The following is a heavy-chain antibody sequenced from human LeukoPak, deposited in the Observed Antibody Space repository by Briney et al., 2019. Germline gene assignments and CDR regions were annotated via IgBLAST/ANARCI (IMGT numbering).Heavy chain of an antibody. D-gene: IGHD1-26*01. V-gene: IGHV4-59*08. CDR2: IYYSGST. CDR3: ARQQRWELPSITYYYYYMDV. Sequence: SETLSLTCTVSGGSISSYYWSWIRQPPGKGLEWIGYIYYSGSTNYNPSLKSRVTISVDTSKNQFSLKLSSVTAADTAVYYCARQQRWELPSITYYYYYMDVWGKGTTVTVSS. CDR1: GGSISSYY. J-gene: IGHJ6*03.